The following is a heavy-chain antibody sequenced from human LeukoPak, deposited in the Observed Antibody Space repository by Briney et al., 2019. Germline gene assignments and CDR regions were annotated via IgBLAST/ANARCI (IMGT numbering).Heavy chain of an antibody. J-gene: IGHJ4*02. D-gene: IGHD6-19*01. CDR2: MNPNSGNT. CDR1: GYTFTSYD. CDR3: ARAGHDAVAGNVYSELLPFGY. V-gene: IGHV1-8*01. Sequence: GASVKVSCKASGYTFTSYDINWVRQATGQGLEWMGWMNPNSGNTGYAQKFQGRVTMTTDTSTSTAYMELRSPRSDDTAVYYCARAGHDAVAGNVYSELLPFGYWGQGTLVTVSS.